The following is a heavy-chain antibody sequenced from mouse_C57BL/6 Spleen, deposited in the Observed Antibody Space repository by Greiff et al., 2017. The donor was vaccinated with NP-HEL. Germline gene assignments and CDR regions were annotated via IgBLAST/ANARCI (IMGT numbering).Heavy chain of an antibody. D-gene: IGHD2-4*01. J-gene: IGHJ3*01. CDR1: GFTFSSYG. CDR2: ISSGGSYT. Sequence: EVQVVESGGDLVKPGGSLKLSCAASGFTFSSYGMSWVRQTPDKRLEWVATISSGGSYTYYPDSVKGRFTISRDNAKNTLYLQMSSLKSEDTAMYYCASPGGDYDRAWFAYWGQGTLVTVSA. CDR3: ASPGGDYDRAWFAY. V-gene: IGHV5-6*01.